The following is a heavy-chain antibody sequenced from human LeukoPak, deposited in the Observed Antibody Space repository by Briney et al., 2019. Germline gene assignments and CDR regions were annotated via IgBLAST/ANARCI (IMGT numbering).Heavy chain of an antibody. Sequence: GGSLRLSCAASGFTFSTYNMNWVRQAAGKGLEWVSHITSSSTNIYCADSVKGRFTISRDNAKNALSLQMNSLRDEDTAVYYCATSGNYYLKYWGQGTLVTVSS. CDR1: GFTFSTYN. CDR2: ITSSSTNI. CDR3: ATSGNYYLKY. J-gene: IGHJ4*02. V-gene: IGHV3-48*02. D-gene: IGHD1-26*01.